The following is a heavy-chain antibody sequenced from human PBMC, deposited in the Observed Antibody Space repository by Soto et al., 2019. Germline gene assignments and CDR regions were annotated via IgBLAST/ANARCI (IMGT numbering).Heavy chain of an antibody. CDR3: ARESRSILVVPAAIGH. CDR2: INPSGGST. D-gene: IGHD2-2*02. J-gene: IGHJ4*02. Sequence: QVQLVPSGGVVKKPGASVKVSCKASGYTFSSYYMHWVRQAPGQGLEWMGIINPSGGSTSYAQKFQGRVTMTRDTSTSTVYMELSSLRSEDTAVYYCARESRSILVVPAAIGHWGQGTLVTVSS. V-gene: IGHV1-46*01. CDR1: GYTFSSYY.